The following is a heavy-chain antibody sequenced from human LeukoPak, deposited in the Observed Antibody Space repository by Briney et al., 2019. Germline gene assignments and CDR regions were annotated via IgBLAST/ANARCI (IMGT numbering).Heavy chain of an antibody. CDR3: ARAAHSSGYYDY. J-gene: IGHJ4*02. V-gene: IGHV3-23*01. Sequence: GGSLRLSCAASGFTFSSYAMSWVRQAPGKGLEWVSAISGSGSSTYYADSVKGRFTISRDNSKNTLYLQMNSLRAEDTAVYYCARAAHSSGYYDYWGQGTLVTVSS. D-gene: IGHD3-22*01. CDR1: GFTFSSYA. CDR2: ISGSGSST.